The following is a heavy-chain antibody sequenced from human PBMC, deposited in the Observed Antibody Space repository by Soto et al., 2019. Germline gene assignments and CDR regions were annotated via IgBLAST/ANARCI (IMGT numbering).Heavy chain of an antibody. CDR2: ITWNGGTI. CDR3: AKGGSAALIAPSGRDNWFDP. CDR1: GFAFDDYV. Sequence: EVQLVESGGGLVQPGRSLRLSCAASGFAFDDYVMHWVRQPPGRGLECVSGITWNGGTIRYVDSVKGRSTISRDNAENSLYLQMHSLRPEDTAVYYCAKGGSAALIAPSGRDNWFDPWGQGTQVTVSS. V-gene: IGHV3-9*01. J-gene: IGHJ5*02. D-gene: IGHD6-13*01.